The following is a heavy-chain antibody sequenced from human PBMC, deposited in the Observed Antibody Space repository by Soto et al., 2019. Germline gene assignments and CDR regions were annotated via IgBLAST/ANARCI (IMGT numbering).Heavy chain of an antibody. CDR3: AQDTVRATCLFDY. D-gene: IGHD1-26*01. CDR2: ISGSGGST. CDR1: GFTFSSYA. Sequence: PGGSLRLSCAASGFTFSSYAMSWVRQAPGKGLEWVSAISGSGGSTYYADSVKGRFTISRDNSKNTLYLQMNSLRAEDTAVYYCAQDTVRATCLFDYWGQGTLVTVSS. V-gene: IGHV3-23*01. J-gene: IGHJ4*02.